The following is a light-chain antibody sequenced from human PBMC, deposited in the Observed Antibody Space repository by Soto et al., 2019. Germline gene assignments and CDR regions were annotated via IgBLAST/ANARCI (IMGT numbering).Light chain of an antibody. CDR1: QSISSN. CDR3: QQYNNWPYT. V-gene: IGKV3-15*01. CDR2: GAS. J-gene: IGKJ2*01. Sequence: EIVMTQSPATLYVSPGERATLSCRASQSISSNVAWYQQKPGQAPRLLIYGASTRATGIPARFSGSGSGTEFTLTISSLQSEDFAVYFCQQYNNWPYTFGQGTKVDIK.